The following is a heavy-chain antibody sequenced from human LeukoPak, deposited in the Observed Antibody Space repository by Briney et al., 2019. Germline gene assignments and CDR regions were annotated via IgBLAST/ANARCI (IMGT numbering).Heavy chain of an antibody. CDR1: GGSISSSSYY. CDR2: IYYSGST. CDR3: ARDTDFDY. J-gene: IGHJ4*02. V-gene: IGHV4-39*07. Sequence: SETLSLTCTVSGGSISSSSYYWGWIRQPPGKGLEWIGSIYYSGSTYYNPSLKSRVTISVDTSKNQFSLKLSSVTATDTPVYYCARDTDFDYWGQGTLVTVSS.